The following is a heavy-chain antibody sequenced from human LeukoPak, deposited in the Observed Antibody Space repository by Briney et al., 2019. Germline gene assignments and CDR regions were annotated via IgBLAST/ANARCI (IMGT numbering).Heavy chain of an antibody. CDR3: ARDRYYYDSSGYWGFTGNYYYYGMDV. Sequence: RAGGSLRLSCAASGFTFSSYAMHWVRQAPGKGLEWVAVISYDGSNKYYADSVKGRLTISRDNSKNTLYLQMNSLRAEDTAVYYCARDRYYYDSSGYWGFTGNYYYYGMDVWGQGTTVTVSS. J-gene: IGHJ6*02. CDR1: GFTFSSYA. V-gene: IGHV3-30-3*01. D-gene: IGHD3-22*01. CDR2: ISYDGSNK.